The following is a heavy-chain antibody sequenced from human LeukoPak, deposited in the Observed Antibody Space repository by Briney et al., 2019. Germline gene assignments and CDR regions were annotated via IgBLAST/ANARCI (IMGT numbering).Heavy chain of an antibody. CDR2: IYPGDSDT. J-gene: IGHJ4*02. CDR3: VRPRYSSGQYYFDY. D-gene: IGHD3-22*01. V-gene: IGHV5-51*01. CDR1: GSSFTSYW. Sequence: GESLKISCKGSGSSFTSYWIGWVRQIPGKGLEWMGIIYPGDSDTRYSPSFQGKVTISAHKSISTAYLQWSSLKDSDPAIYSCVRPRYSSGQYYFDYWGQGTLVTVSS.